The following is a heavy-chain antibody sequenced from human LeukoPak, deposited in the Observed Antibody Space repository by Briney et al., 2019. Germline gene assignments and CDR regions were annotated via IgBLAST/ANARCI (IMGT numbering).Heavy chain of an antibody. D-gene: IGHD6-6*01. V-gene: IGHV3-7*01. Sequence: GGSLRLSCAASGFTFSSYWMSWVRQAPGKGLEWVANIKQDGSEKYYVDSVKGRFTISRDNAKNSLYLQMNSLRAEDTAVYYCARGWSEYSGSFDYWGQGTLVTVSS. CDR1: GFTFSSYW. J-gene: IGHJ4*02. CDR2: IKQDGSEK. CDR3: ARGWSEYSGSFDY.